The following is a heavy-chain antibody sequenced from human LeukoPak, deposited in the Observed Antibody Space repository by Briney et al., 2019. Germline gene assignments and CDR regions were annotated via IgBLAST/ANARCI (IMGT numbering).Heavy chain of an antibody. D-gene: IGHD3-22*01. CDR3: ARDRGTMIVAQGGYFDY. CDR2: IYYSGST. CDR1: GGSISSGGYY. V-gene: IGHV4-31*03. Sequence: KTSETLSLTCTVSGGSISSGGYYWSWIRQHPGKGLEWIGYIYYSGSTYYNPSLKSRVTISVDTSKNQFSLKLSSVTAADTAVYYCARDRGTMIVAQGGYFDYWGQGTLVTVSS. J-gene: IGHJ4*02.